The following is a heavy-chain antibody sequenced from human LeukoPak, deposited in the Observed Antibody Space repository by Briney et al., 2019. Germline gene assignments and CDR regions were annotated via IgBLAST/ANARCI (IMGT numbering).Heavy chain of an antibody. CDR1: GGSFSGYY. J-gene: IGHJ5*02. V-gene: IGHV4-34*01. CDR2: INHSGST. Sequence: SETLSLTCAVYGGSFSGYYWSWIRQPPGKGLEWIGEINHSGSTNYNPSLKSRVTISVDTSKNQFSLKLSSVTAADTAVYYCARVSQLELRGYNWFDPWGQGTLVTVSS. CDR3: ARVSQLELRGYNWFDP. D-gene: IGHD1-7*01.